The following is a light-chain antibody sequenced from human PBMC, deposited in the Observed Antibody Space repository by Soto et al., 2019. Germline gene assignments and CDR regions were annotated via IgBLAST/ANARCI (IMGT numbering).Light chain of an antibody. J-gene: IGKJ2*01. CDR2: WAS. V-gene: IGKV4-1*01. CDR1: QSVLYSSNNKNY. Sequence: DIVMTQSPDSLAVSLGERATINCKSSQSVLYSSNNKNYLAWYQQKPGQHPKLLIYWASTRESGVTDRFSGSGSGTDFTLTISSLQAEDVAVYYCQQYYSTPYTFGQGTKLEIK. CDR3: QQYYSTPYT.